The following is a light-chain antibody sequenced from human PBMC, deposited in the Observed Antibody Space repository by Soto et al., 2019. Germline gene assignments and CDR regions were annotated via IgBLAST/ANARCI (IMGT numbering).Light chain of an antibody. CDR3: QSYYSSLGGYG. Sequence: QPVLTQPPSVSGAPGPRITISCTGSSSNIGAGYDVHWYQQHPGTAPKLLIYGNSNRPSGVPDRFSGSKSGTSASLAITGLQDEDVADYYCQSYYSSLGGYGLGTGTKLTVL. CDR2: GNS. J-gene: IGLJ1*01. CDR1: SSNIGAGYD. V-gene: IGLV1-40*01.